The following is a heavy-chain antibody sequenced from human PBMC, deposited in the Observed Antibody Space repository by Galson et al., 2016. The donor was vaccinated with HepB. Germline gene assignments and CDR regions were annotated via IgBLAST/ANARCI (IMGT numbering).Heavy chain of an antibody. CDR3: AKRHEYCPPVGCSVDY. CDR2: DSMDGRRK. Sequence: SLRLSCAASGFTFSKYGMHWVRQAPGKGLESVAADSMDGRRKFYADSVKGRFTISRDNSNNMLFLQMSSLRPDDTAVYYCAKRHEYCPPVGCSVDYWGQGTLVFVSS. J-gene: IGHJ4*02. CDR1: GFTFSKYG. D-gene: IGHD2/OR15-2a*01. V-gene: IGHV3-30*18.